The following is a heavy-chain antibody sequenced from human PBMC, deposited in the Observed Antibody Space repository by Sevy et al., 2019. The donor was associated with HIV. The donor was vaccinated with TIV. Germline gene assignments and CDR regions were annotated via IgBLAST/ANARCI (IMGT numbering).Heavy chain of an antibody. Sequence: GGSLRLSCAASGFIFSDYDMNWVRQAPGKGLEWISYISSSSSPIYYADSVKGRFTISRDNAKNSLYLQMNSLRDEDTAVYYCARNGDYDYWGQGTLVTVSS. V-gene: IGHV3-48*02. CDR2: ISSSSSPI. J-gene: IGHJ4*02. CDR3: ARNGDYDY. D-gene: IGHD4-17*01. CDR1: GFIFSDYD.